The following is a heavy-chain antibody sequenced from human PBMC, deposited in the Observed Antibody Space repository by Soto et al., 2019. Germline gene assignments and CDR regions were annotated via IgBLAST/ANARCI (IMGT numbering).Heavy chain of an antibody. D-gene: IGHD2-2*01. V-gene: IGHV3-23*01. CDR3: AINSRYCSSTSCYAD. CDR2: ISTSADST. Sequence: EVQLLESGAGLVQPGGSLRLSCAASGFTFSSYAMSWVRQAPGKGLEWVSVISTSADSTYYPCSVKARFTISRDNSKDTLYLQLNSLRAGDTAVYYCAINSRYCSSTSCYADWGQGTLVTVSS. CDR1: GFTFSSYA. J-gene: IGHJ4*02.